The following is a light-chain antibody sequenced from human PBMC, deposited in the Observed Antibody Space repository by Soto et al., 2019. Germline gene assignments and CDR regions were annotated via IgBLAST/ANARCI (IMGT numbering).Light chain of an antibody. J-gene: IGKJ4*01. CDR2: GAS. CDR1: QSVSST. Sequence: EIVMTQSPATLSVSPGERATLSCRASQSVSSTLAWYQQKPGQAPRLLIYGASTRAPGIPARFSGSGSGTEFTLTISSLQSEDFAVYYCKQYSKWPVTFGGGTKVEIK. V-gene: IGKV3-15*01. CDR3: KQYSKWPVT.